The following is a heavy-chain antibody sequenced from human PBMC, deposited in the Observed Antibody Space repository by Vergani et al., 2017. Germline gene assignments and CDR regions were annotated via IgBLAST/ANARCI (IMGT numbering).Heavy chain of an antibody. J-gene: IGHJ4*02. CDR3: ARAYSGSYYGDWGFDY. V-gene: IGHV3-48*03. Sequence: EVQLVESGGGLVQPGGSLRLSCAASGFTFSSYEMNWVRQAPGKGLEWVSYISSSGSTIYYADSVKGRFTISRDNAKNSLYLQMNSLRAEDTAVYYCARAYSGSYYGDWGFDYWGQGTLVTVSS. CDR1: GFTFSSYE. CDR2: ISSSGSTI. D-gene: IGHD1-26*01.